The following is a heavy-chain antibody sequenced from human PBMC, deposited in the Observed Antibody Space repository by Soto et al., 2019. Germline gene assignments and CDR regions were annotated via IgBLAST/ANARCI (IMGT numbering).Heavy chain of an antibody. CDR2: ISGKNGET. J-gene: IGHJ5*02. V-gene: IGHV1-18*04. CDR1: GYSFARYG. Sequence: QVQLVQSGAEVKKPGASVKVSCKASGYSFARYGITWVRQAPGQGPQWMGWISGKNGETKYEQKIKGRVTMTIDTSTSTAYMELRSLRSDDTAVYYCARWTSGSYSDWFDPWGQGTLVSVSS. D-gene: IGHD1-26*01. CDR3: ARWTSGSYSDWFDP.